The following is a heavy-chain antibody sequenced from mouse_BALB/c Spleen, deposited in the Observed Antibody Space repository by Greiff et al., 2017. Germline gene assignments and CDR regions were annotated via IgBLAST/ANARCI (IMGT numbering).Heavy chain of an antibody. Sequence: EVKVVESGGGLVKPGGSLKLSCAASGFTFSSYAMSWVRQTPEKRLEWVATISSGGSYTYYPDSVKGRFTISRDNAKNTLYLQMSSLRSEDTAMYYCARQDGSWFAYWGQGTLVTVSA. J-gene: IGHJ3*01. D-gene: IGHD1-1*01. CDR3: ARQDGSWFAY. V-gene: IGHV5-9-3*01. CDR1: GFTFSSYA. CDR2: ISSGGSYT.